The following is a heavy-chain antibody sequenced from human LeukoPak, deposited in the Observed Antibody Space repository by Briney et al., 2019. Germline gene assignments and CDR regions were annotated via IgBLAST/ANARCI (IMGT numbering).Heavy chain of an antibody. CDR2: IYYSGST. V-gene: IGHV4-59*01. J-gene: IGHJ5*02. CDR3: ARHGTPGTNLNWFDP. CDR1: GGSISSYY. D-gene: IGHD1-1*01. Sequence: SETLSLTGTVPGGSISSYYWSWIRQPPGKGLEWIGYIYYSGSTNYNPSLKSRVTISVDTSKSQFSLKLSSVTAADTAVYYCARHGTPGTNLNWFDPWGQGTLVTVSS.